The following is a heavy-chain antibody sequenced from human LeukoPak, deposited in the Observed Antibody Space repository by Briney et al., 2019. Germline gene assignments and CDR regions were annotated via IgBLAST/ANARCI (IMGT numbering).Heavy chain of an antibody. J-gene: IGHJ4*02. Sequence: GGSLRLSCAASGFTFSDYYMSWIRQAPGKGLEWVSYISSSGSTIYYAGSVKGRFTISRDNAKNSLYLQMNSLRAEDTAVYYCAKDPRDIVVVVAAFDYWGQGTLVTVSS. CDR1: GFTFSDYY. CDR3: AKDPRDIVVVVAAFDY. CDR2: ISSSGSTI. D-gene: IGHD2-15*01. V-gene: IGHV3-11*04.